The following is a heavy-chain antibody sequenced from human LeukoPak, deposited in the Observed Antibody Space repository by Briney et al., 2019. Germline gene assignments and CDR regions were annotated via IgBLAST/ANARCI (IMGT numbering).Heavy chain of an antibody. CDR1: GGSISSYY. CDR3: ARLGSYYYDILAAFDI. D-gene: IGHD3-22*01. CDR2: IYYSGST. Sequence: SETLSLTCTVSGGSISSYYWSWIRQPPGKGLEWIGYIYYSGSTNYNPSLKSRVTISVDTSKNQFSLKLSSVTAADTAVYYCARLGSYYYDILAAFDICGQGTMVTVSS. V-gene: IGHV4-59*08. J-gene: IGHJ3*02.